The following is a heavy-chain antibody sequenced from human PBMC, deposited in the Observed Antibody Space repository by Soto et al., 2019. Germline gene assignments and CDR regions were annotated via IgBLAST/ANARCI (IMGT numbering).Heavy chain of an antibody. CDR1: GYSVSSNSAA. CDR2: TYYSSRWYN. Sequence: QTLSLTCDISGYSVSSNSAAWNLIRESPSRGLEWLGRTYYSSRWYNDYAVSVKSRITINPDTSKSQFSLQLKSVTPEDTAVYYCARAGYYYDSSGYYPVLDYWGQGTLVTVSS. D-gene: IGHD3-22*01. J-gene: IGHJ4*02. CDR3: ARAGYYYDSSGYYPVLDY. V-gene: IGHV6-1*01.